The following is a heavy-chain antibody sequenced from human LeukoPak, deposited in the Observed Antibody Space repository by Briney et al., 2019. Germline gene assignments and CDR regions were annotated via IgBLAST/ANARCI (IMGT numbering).Heavy chain of an antibody. CDR3: AKDGHYYDTSGYYFDF. V-gene: IGHV3-30*02. D-gene: IGHD3-22*01. CDR2: IRYDGSTK. J-gene: IGHJ4*02. Sequence: GGSLRLSCAASGFTFSTYGMHWVRQAPGKGLEWVTFIRYDGSTKYYRDSVKGRFTISRDNSKNTLYLQMDSLEPEDTAVYYCAKDGHYYDTSGYYFDFWGQGTLVTVSS. CDR1: GFTFSTYG.